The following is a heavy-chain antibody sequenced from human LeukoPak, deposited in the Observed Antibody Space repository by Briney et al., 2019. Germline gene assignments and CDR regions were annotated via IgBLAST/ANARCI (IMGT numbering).Heavy chain of an antibody. CDR2: IWYDGSNK. CDR3: AKSHASTWTIFDY. Sequence: ESGGSLRLSCAASGFTFSSYGMHWVRQAPGKGLEWVAVIWYDGSNKYYADSVKGRFTISRDNPKNTLYLQMNTLRAEDTAVYYCAKSHASTWTIFDYWGQGSLVTVSS. J-gene: IGHJ4*02. CDR1: GFTFSSYG. V-gene: IGHV3-33*06. D-gene: IGHD2-8*01.